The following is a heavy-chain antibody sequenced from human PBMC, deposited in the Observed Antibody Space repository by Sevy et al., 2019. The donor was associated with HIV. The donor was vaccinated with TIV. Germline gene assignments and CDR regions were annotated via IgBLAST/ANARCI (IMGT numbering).Heavy chain of an antibody. CDR2: IKEDGSAE. V-gene: IGHV3-7*01. Sequence: GGSLRLSCAASGFTLSGYWMTWVRQAPGKGLEWVANIKEDGSAEYYVYSVKGRFTISRDNAKNSLFLQLNSLRVEDTAMYYCARDSPGYGAYDYLGQGTLVTVSS. CDR3: ARDSPGYGAYDY. D-gene: IGHD5-18*01. J-gene: IGHJ4*02. CDR1: GFTLSGYW.